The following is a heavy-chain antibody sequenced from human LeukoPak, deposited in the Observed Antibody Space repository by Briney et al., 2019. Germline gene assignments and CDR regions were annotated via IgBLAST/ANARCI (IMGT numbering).Heavy chain of an antibody. D-gene: IGHD3-9*01. J-gene: IGHJ4*02. CDR3: ARSGDILTGYSIDY. V-gene: IGHV4-59*08. Sequence: SSETLSLTCTVSGGSISSYYWSWIRQPPGKGLEWIGYIYYSGSTNYNPSLKSRVTISVDTSKNQFSLKLSSVTAADTAVYYCARSGDILTGYSIDYWGQGTLVTVSS. CDR2: IYYSGST. CDR1: GGSISSYY.